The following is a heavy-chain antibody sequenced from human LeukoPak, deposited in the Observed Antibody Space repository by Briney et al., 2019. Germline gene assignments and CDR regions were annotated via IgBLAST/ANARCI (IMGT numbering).Heavy chain of an antibody. D-gene: IGHD2/OR15-2a*01. CDR2: IKQDGSEK. V-gene: IGHV3-7*01. Sequence: PGGSLRLSCAASGFPFGSYWMAWVRQAPGRGLEWVANIKQDGSEKCYVDSVKGRFTISRDNTKNSLYLQMNSLRAEDTAMYYCAKDQNRVFDIWGQGTMVTVSS. CDR3: AKDQNRVFDI. J-gene: IGHJ3*02. CDR1: GFPFGSYW.